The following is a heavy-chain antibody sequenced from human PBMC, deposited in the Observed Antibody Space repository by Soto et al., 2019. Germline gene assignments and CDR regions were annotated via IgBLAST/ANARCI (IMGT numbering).Heavy chain of an antibody. CDR2: IYYSGST. CDR3: ARHQDSSSWHRSNWFDP. D-gene: IGHD6-13*01. V-gene: IGHV4-39*01. J-gene: IGHJ5*02. Sequence: SETLSLTCTVSGGSISSSSYYWGWIRQPPGNGLEWIGSIYYSGSTYYNPSLKSRVTISVDTSKNQFSLKLSSVTAADTAVYYCARHQDSSSWHRSNWFDPWGQGTLVTVSS. CDR1: GGSISSSSYY.